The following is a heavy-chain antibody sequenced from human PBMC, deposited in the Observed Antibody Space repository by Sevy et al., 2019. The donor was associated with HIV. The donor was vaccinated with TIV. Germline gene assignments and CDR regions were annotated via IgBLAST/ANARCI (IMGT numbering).Heavy chain of an antibody. CDR2: ISYDGSNK. Sequence: GGSLRLSCAASGFTFSSYAMHWVRQAPGKGLEWVAVISYDGSNKYYADSVKGRFTISRDNSKNTLYLQMNSLRAEDTAVYYCAREHCGGDCYYDDYFDYWGQGTLVTVSS. V-gene: IGHV3-30-3*01. CDR3: AREHCGGDCYYDDYFDY. J-gene: IGHJ4*02. CDR1: GFTFSSYA. D-gene: IGHD2-21*02.